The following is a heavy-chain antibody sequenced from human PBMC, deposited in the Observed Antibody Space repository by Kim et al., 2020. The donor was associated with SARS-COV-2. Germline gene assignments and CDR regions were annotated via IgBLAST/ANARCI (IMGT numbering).Heavy chain of an antibody. CDR3: TRHVVDSSSWYASRGDY. Sequence: GGSLRLSCAASGFTFSGSAMHWVRQASGKGLEWVGRIRSKANSYATAYAASVKGRFTISRDDSKNTAYLQMNSLKTEDTTVYYCTRHVVDSSSWYASRGDYWGQGTLVTVSS. CDR1: GFTFSGSA. V-gene: IGHV3-73*01. CDR2: IRSKANSYAT. J-gene: IGHJ4*02. D-gene: IGHD6-13*01.